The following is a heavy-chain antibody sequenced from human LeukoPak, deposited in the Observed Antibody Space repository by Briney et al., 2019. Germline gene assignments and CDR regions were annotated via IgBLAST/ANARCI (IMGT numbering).Heavy chain of an antibody. CDR3: ARTPGERYCSGGSCYFHYYYMDV. CDR1: GFTFSTYS. D-gene: IGHD2-15*01. Sequence: GGSLRLSCAASGFTFSTYSMNWVRQAPGKGLEWVSSISSSSDYIYYADSVKGRFSITRDDARNSLYLQMNSLRAEDTAVYYCARTPGERYCSGGSCYFHYYYMDVWGKGTTVTVS. V-gene: IGHV3-21*01. CDR2: ISSSSDYI. J-gene: IGHJ6*03.